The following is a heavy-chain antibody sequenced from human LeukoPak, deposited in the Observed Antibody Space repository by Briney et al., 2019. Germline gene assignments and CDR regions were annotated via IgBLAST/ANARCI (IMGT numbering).Heavy chain of an antibody. V-gene: IGHV3-30*02. D-gene: IGHD2-15*01. CDR3: AKVPLRGDSCYGGCYYYYYYMAV. J-gene: IGHJ6*03. Sequence: GGSLRLSCAASGFTFSIFGIHWVRQAPGKGLEWVTFIHFNGDEKYYADSVKGRFIIFRDSSKNTVYLQMDSLKTEDTAVYFCAKVPLRGDSCYGGCYYYYYYMAVWGKGTAVTVSS. CDR1: GFTFSIFG. CDR2: IHFNGDEK.